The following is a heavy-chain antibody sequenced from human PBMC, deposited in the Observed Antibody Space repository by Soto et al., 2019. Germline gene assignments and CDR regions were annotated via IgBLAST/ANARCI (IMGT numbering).Heavy chain of an antibody. V-gene: IGHV1-24*01. D-gene: IGHD3-10*01. CDR1: GYTLTELS. CDR2: FDPEDGET. Sequence: GGSVKVSCKVSGYTLTELSMHWVRQAPGKGLEWMGGFDPEDGETIYAQKFQGRVTMTEDTSTDTAYMELSSLRSEDTAVYYCATSESYGSGRPRYNWFDPWGQGTLVTVSS. CDR3: ATSESYGSGRPRYNWFDP. J-gene: IGHJ5*02.